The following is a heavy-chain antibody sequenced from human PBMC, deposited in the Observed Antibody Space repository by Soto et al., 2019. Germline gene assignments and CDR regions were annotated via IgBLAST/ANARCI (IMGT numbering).Heavy chain of an antibody. CDR2: IWFDGSNE. CDR3: ARSGDYGYYYAMDV. CDR1: GFTFSSYG. D-gene: IGHD4-17*01. J-gene: IGHJ6*02. Sequence: QVQLVESGGGVVQPGTSLRLSCAASGFTFSSYGMHWVRQAPGKGPEWVAVIWFDGSNEYYGDSVKGRFTISRDNTKNTLYLQMNSLTAEDTAVYYCARSGDYGYYYAMDVWGQGTTVTVSS. V-gene: IGHV3-33*01.